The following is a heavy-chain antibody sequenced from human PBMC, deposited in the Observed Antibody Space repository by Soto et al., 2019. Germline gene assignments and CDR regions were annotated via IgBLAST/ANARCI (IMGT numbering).Heavy chain of an antibody. J-gene: IGHJ4*02. CDR2: IYWNDNK. Sequence: SGPTLVNPTQTLTLTCSCSGFSVSTSGEAVGWIRQPPGKALEWLALIYWNDNKYYSPSLKSRLTITKDTSKNQVVLTMTNMDPEDTATYYCAHRSCGGGTCYYNLDYWGQGTLVTVSS. CDR3: AHRSCGGGTCYYNLDY. CDR1: GFSVSTSGEA. V-gene: IGHV2-5*01. D-gene: IGHD2-15*01.